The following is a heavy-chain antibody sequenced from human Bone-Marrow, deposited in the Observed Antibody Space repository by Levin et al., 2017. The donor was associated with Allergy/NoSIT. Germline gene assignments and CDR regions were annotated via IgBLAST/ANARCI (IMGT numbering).Heavy chain of an antibody. CDR1: GGTFSNHA. J-gene: IGHJ6*02. D-gene: IGHD3-3*01. CDR2: IIPSLDTT. V-gene: IGHV1-69*06. Sequence: AASVKVSCKASGGTFSNHAISWVRQAPGQGLEWMGGIIPSLDTTDYAQKFQGKVTITADKVTTTAYLELSRLRSEDTAVYFCASGDFYHFWSGYWYYHYGVDVWGQGTTVTVSS. CDR3: ASGDFYHFWSGYWYYHYGVDV.